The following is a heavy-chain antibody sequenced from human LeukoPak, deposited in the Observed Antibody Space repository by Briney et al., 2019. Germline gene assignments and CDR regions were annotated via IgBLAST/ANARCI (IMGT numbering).Heavy chain of an antibody. CDR3: AKGQELDDGVFDS. CDR1: GFTFSHYA. D-gene: IGHD1-1*01. CDR2: IRSNGDTT. Sequence: PGGSLRLSCAVSGFTFSHYAMSWVRQAPGTGLEWVSTIRSNGDTTYNADSVKGRFTISRDNSKNTLYLELNSLRVEDTATFYCAKGQELDDGVFDSWGQGTMVTVSS. J-gene: IGHJ4*02. V-gene: IGHV3-23*01.